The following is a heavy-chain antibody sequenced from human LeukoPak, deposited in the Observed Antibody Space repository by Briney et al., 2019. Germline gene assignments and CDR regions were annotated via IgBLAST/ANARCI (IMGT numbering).Heavy chain of an antibody. J-gene: IGHJ4*02. CDR1: GASIRNTSFY. Sequence: SETLSLTCAVSGASIRNTSFYWGWIRQPPGKGLQWIASIYSSGSTNYNPSLKSRVTISVDTSKNQFSLKLSSVTAADTAVCYCAREPNSGSYDYWGQGTLVTVSS. D-gene: IGHD1-26*01. V-gene: IGHV4-39*07. CDR3: AREPNSGSYDY. CDR2: IYSSGST.